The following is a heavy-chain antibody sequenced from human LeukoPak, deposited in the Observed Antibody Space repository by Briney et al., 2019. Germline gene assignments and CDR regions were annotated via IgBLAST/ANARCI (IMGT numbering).Heavy chain of an antibody. Sequence: PGGSLRPSCAASGFTFSDYYMSWIRQAPGKGLEWVSYISSSGSTIYYADSVKGRFTISRDNAKNSLYLQMNSLRAEDTAVYYCASVGSDYDYVWGSQTGYWGQGTLVTVSS. CDR3: ASVGSDYDYVWGSQTGY. V-gene: IGHV3-11*04. CDR1: GFTFSDYY. CDR2: ISSSGSTI. D-gene: IGHD3-16*01. J-gene: IGHJ4*02.